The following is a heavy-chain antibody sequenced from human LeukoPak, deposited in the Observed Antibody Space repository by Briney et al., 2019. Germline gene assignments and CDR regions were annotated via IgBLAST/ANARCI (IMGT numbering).Heavy chain of an antibody. J-gene: IGHJ4*02. D-gene: IGHD6-13*01. Sequence: ASVKVSCKASGYTFTSYYMHWVRQAPGQGLEWMGIINPSGGSTSYAQKFQGRVTITADESTSTAYMELSSLRSEDTAVYYCATESGGYSSPLDYWGQGTLVTVSS. V-gene: IGHV1-46*03. CDR2: INPSGGST. CDR1: GYTFTSYY. CDR3: ATESGGYSSPLDY.